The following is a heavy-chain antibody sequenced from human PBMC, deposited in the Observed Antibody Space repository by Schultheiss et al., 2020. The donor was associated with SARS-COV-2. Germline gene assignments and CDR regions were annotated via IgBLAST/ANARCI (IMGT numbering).Heavy chain of an antibody. D-gene: IGHD1-26*01. V-gene: IGHV4-38-2*02. CDR2: IYYSGST. CDR1: GYSISSGYY. CDR3: ARQWGGSYYFYYYVDV. J-gene: IGHJ6*03. Sequence: SETLSLTCTVSGYSISSGYYWAWIRQPPGKGLEWIGYIYYSGSTYYNPSLKSRVTISVDTSKNQFSLKLSSVTAADTAVYYCARQWGGSYYFYYYVDVWGKGTTVTVSS.